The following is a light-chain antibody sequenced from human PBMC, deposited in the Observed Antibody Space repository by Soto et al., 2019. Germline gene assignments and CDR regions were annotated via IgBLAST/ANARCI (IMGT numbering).Light chain of an antibody. CDR2: EVT. J-gene: IGLJ1*01. CDR1: SSDVGGYDY. V-gene: IGLV2-14*01. CDR3: SSFRSTSTLPYV. Sequence: QSVLTQPASVSGSPGQSITISCTGTSSDVGGYDYVSWYQQHPGKAPQLMIFEVTNRPSGVSNRFSGSKSGNTASLTISGLRAEDEADYYCSSFRSTSTLPYVFGTGTKLTVL.